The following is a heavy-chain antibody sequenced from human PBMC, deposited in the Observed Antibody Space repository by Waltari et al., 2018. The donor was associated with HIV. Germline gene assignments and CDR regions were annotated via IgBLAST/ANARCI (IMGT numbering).Heavy chain of an antibody. CDR3: ARHDTGDYGGYSGVGYYYALDV. D-gene: IGHD2-21*02. Sequence: QLQLQESGPGLVKPSETLSLTCTASGGSISSSSYYWGWIRQPPGKGLEWIGTTYYSGDTYYNPSLKSRVTISVDTSKNQFSLKLKSVTAADTALYYCARHDTGDYGGYSGVGYYYALDVWGQGTTVTVSS. V-gene: IGHV4-39*01. J-gene: IGHJ6*02. CDR2: TYYSGDT. CDR1: GGSISSSSYY.